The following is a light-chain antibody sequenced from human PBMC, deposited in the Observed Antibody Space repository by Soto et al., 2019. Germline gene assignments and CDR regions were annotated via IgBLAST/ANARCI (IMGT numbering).Light chain of an antibody. Sequence: QSVLIQPPSASGTPGQRVTISCSGSSSNIGSEYVVWYQHLPGTAPKLLIYRNNQRPSGVPDRFAGSKSGTSASLAISGLRSEDEADYYCAARDDSLSGHWVFGGGTKLTVL. CDR1: SSNIGSEY. CDR3: AARDDSLSGHWV. V-gene: IGLV1-47*01. J-gene: IGLJ3*02. CDR2: RNN.